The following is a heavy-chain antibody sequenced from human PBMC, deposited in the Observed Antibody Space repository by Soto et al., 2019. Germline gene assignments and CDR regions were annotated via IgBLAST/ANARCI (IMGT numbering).Heavy chain of an antibody. J-gene: IGHJ5*02. V-gene: IGHV4-59*08. Sequence: QVQLQESGPGLVKPSETLSLTCTVSGGSISSYYWSWIRQPPGKGLECIGYIYYSGSTNYDPSLESRVTMSVDTSKNQCSLKLSSVSAADTAVYYCARHFSAGGSGKCGCFDPWGQGTLVTVSS. CDR3: ARHFSAGGSGKCGCFDP. CDR2: IYYSGST. D-gene: IGHD3-10*01. CDR1: GGSISSYY.